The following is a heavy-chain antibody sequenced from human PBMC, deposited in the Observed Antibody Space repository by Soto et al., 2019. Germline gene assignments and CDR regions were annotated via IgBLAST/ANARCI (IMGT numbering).Heavy chain of an antibody. Sequence: PGGSLRLSCAASGFTFSSYSMNWVRQAPGKGLEWVSSISSSSSYIYYADSVKGRFTISRDNAKNSLYLQMNSLRAEDTAVYYCARDYQXEFLEWLPDYYYYGMDVWGQGTTVTVSS. CDR3: ARDYQXEFLEWLPDYYYYGMDV. J-gene: IGHJ6*02. D-gene: IGHD3-3*01. CDR1: GFTFSSYS. CDR2: ISSSSSYI. V-gene: IGHV3-21*01.